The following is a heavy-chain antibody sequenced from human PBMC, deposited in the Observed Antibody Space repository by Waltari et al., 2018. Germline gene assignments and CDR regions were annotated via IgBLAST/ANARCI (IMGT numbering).Heavy chain of an antibody. D-gene: IGHD6-13*01. J-gene: IGHJ4*02. CDR2: ISSSGSTI. CDR1: GFTFRSYE. Sequence: EVQLVESGGGLVQPGGSLRLSCAASGFTFRSYEMNWVRQAPGKGLEWVSYISSSGSTIYYADSVKGRFTISRDNAKNSLYLQMNSLRAEDTAVYYCARDLWAAASFDYWGQGTLVTVSS. V-gene: IGHV3-48*03. CDR3: ARDLWAAASFDY.